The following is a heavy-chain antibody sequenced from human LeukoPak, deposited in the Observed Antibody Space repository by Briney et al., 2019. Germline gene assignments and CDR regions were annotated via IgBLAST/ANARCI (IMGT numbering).Heavy chain of an antibody. D-gene: IGHD3-22*01. CDR3: ARYRLSDSPINWFDP. J-gene: IGHJ5*02. Sequence: GASVKVSCKASGYSFSSFGITWVRQAPGQGLEWMGWISAYTGNAQYAQKFQGRVTMTTDTSTNTAYMELGGLTSDDTAVYYCARYRLSDSPINWFDPWSQGTLVTVSS. V-gene: IGHV1-18*01. CDR1: GYSFSSFG. CDR2: ISAYTGNA.